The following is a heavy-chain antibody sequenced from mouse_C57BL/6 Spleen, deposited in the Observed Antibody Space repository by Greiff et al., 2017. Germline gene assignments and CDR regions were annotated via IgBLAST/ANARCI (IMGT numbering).Heavy chain of an antibody. Sequence: QVQLKESGAELVRPGTSVKVSCKASGYAFTNYLIEWVKQRPGQGLEWIGVINPGSGGTNYNGKFKGKATLTADKSSSTAYMQLSSLTSEDSAVYFCARRNYDFLDYWGQGTTLTVSS. D-gene: IGHD2-4*01. CDR1: GYAFTNYL. V-gene: IGHV1-54*01. J-gene: IGHJ2*01. CDR3: ARRNYDFLDY. CDR2: INPGSGGT.